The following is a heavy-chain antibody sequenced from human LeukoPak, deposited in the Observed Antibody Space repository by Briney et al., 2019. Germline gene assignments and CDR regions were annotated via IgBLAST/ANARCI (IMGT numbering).Heavy chain of an antibody. CDR3: TYGDFKNWFDP. CDR2: IYSSGST. Sequence: GSLRLSCAVSGLTFSSYWMHWVRQAPGTGLEWIGYIYSSGSTHYNPSLKSRSTISVDTSKNQFSLKLTSVTAADTAVYFCTYGDFKNWFDPWGQGILVTVSS. CDR1: GLTFSSYW. D-gene: IGHD4-17*01. V-gene: IGHV4-59*06. J-gene: IGHJ5*02.